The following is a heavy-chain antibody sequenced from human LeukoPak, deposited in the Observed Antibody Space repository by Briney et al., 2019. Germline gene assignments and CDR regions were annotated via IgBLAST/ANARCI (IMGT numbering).Heavy chain of an antibody. V-gene: IGHV3-23*01. Sequence: PGGSLRLSCAASGFTFSSYAMTWVRQAPGKGLEWVSGISGSGGSTYYADSVKGRFSISRDNAKNSLYLQMNSLRAEDTALYYCARDKQLVRGYYYYYMDVWGQGTLVTVSS. CDR1: GFTFSSYA. CDR2: ISGSGGST. J-gene: IGHJ6*03. D-gene: IGHD6-6*01. CDR3: ARDKQLVRGYYYYYMDV.